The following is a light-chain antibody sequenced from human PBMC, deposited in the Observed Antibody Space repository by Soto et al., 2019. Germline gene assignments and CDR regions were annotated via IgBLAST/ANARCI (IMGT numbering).Light chain of an antibody. V-gene: IGLV3-21*02. CDR3: HVWDSSSDHPVV. Sequence: SYELTQSPSVSLAPGQTASITCGGDMSGHKTVNWYQQKPGQAPVLVVYDDNNRPSGIPERFSGSNSGNTATLAISRVEAGDEADYYCHVWDSSSDHPVVFGGGTKVTVL. CDR1: MSGHKT. J-gene: IGLJ2*01. CDR2: DDN.